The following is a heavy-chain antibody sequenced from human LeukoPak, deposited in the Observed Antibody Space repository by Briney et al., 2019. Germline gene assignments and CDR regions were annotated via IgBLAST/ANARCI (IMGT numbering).Heavy chain of an antibody. CDR2: INHSGST. J-gene: IGHJ4*02. V-gene: IGHV4-34*01. CDR1: GVSFSGYY. D-gene: IGHD5-18*01. Sequence: SETLSLTCAVYGVSFSGYYWSWIRQPPGKGLEWIGEINHSGSTNYNPSFKSRVTISVDTSKNQFSLKLSSVTAADTAVYYCARSYGYADYWGQGTLVTVSS. CDR3: ARSYGYADY.